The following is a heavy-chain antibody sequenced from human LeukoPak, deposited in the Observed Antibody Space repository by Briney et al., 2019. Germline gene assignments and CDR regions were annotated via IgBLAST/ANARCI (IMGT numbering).Heavy chain of an antibody. CDR2: FGPEDGET. D-gene: IGHD4-23*01. Sequence: ASVKVSCKVSGYTLTELSMHWVRQAPGKGLEWMGGFGPEDGETIYAQKFQGRVTMTEDTSTDTAYMELSSLRSEDTAVYYCATVLDYGGNLDYFHFDYWGQGTLVTVSS. J-gene: IGHJ4*02. CDR3: ATVLDYGGNLDYFHFDY. CDR1: GYTLTELS. V-gene: IGHV1-24*01.